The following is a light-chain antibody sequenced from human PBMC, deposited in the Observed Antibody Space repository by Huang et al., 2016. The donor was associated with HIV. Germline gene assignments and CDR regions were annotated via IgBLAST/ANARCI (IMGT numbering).Light chain of an antibody. CDR1: QRVSSSY. CDR3: QQYGSSPFT. J-gene: IGKJ3*01. V-gene: IGKV3-20*01. Sequence: EIVLTQSPGTLSLSPGERVTLSCRASQRVSSSYLAWYQPKPGQAPRLLIYGASSRDTGIPDRFSGSGSGTDFTLTISRLEPEDVAVYYCQQYGSSPFTFGPGTKVDIK. CDR2: GAS.